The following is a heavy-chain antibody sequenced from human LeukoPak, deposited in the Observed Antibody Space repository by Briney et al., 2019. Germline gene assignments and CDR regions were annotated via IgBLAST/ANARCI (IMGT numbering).Heavy chain of an antibody. CDR1: GYTFISYG. J-gene: IGHJ5*02. CDR2: ISAYNGNT. Sequence: ASVKVSCKASGYTFISYGISWVRQAPGQGLEWMGWISAYNGNTNYAQKLQGRVTMTRDTSITTAYMELSSLRSDDTALYYCVRDRPHNWFDPWGQGTLVTVSS. CDR3: VRDRPHNWFDP. V-gene: IGHV1-18*01.